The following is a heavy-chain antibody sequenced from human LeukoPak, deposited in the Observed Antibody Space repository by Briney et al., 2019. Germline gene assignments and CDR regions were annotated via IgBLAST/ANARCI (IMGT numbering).Heavy chain of an antibody. CDR1: GFTFSSYE. V-gene: IGHV3-23*01. CDR3: ARDRPNYYGANGHYYRRDGDY. Sequence: PGGSLRLSCAASGFTFSSYEMNWVRQAPGKGLEWVSSITSSGETTYYAGSVKGQFTISRDNSKNTVYLQMNSLRAEDTAVYYCARDRPNYYGANGHYYRRDGDYWGQGTLVTVSS. CDR2: ITSSGETT. D-gene: IGHD3-22*01. J-gene: IGHJ4*02.